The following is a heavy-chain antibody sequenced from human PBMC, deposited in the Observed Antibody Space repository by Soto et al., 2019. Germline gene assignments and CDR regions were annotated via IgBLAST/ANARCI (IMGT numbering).Heavy chain of an antibody. CDR1: GGSVSSGSYY. D-gene: IGHD2-2*01. CDR3: ARGRLGYCSSTSCYRGYYYYYGMDV. Sequence: LALTCTVSGGSVSSGSYYWSWIRQPPGKGLEWIGYIYYSGSTNYNPSLKSRVTISVDTSKNQFSLKLSSVTAADTAVYYCARGRLGYCSSTSCYRGYYYYYGMDVWGQGTT. J-gene: IGHJ6*02. CDR2: IYYSGST. V-gene: IGHV4-61*01.